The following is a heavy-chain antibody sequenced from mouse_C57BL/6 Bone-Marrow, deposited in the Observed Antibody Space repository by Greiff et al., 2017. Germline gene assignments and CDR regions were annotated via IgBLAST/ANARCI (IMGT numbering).Heavy chain of an antibody. Sequence: QVQLQQPGPELVKPGASVKISCKASGYAFSSSWMNWVKQRPGKGLAWIGRIYPGDGDTNYNGKFQGKATLTADTSYSTTYMQLSSLTAADYAVYFCARRRGKDYWGQGTTRTVSS. CDR3: ARRRGKDY. J-gene: IGHJ2*01. V-gene: IGHV1-82*01. CDR1: GYAFSSSW. CDR2: IYPGDGDT.